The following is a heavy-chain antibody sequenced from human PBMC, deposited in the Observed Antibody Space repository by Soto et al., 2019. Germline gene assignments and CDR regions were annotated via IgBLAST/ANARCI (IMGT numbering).Heavy chain of an antibody. V-gene: IGHV4-59*08. CDR1: GGSIGSYY. CDR3: ARHHDS. J-gene: IGHJ4*02. Sequence: SATLSLTCTVSGGSIGSYYWSWIRQPPGKGLEWIGYIYHTGSTYYSPSLKNRVAISVDTSKNQFSLKLSSVTAADTAVYYCARHHDSWGQGTLVTVSS. CDR2: IYHTGST.